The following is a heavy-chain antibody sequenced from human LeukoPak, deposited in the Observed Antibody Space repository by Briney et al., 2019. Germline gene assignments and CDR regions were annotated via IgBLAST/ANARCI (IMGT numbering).Heavy chain of an antibody. D-gene: IGHD6-19*01. V-gene: IGHV1-8*01. CDR2: MNPNSGNT. J-gene: IGHJ4*02. CDR1: GYTFTSYD. Sequence: ASVKVSCKASGYTFTSYDISWVRQATGQGLEWMGWMNPNSGNTGYAQKFQGRVTMTRNTSISTAYMELSSLRSEDSAVYYCANLPGATPIAVAADYWGQGTLVTVSS. CDR3: ANLPGATPIAVAADY.